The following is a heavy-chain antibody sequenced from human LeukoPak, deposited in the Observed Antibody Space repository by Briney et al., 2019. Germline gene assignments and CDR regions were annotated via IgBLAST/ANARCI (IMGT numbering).Heavy chain of an antibody. D-gene: IGHD6-19*01. CDR2: ISSSSSYI. Sequence: KTGGSLRLPCAASGSTFSSDTMNWVRQAPGKGLEWVSSISSSSSYIYYADSLKGRFTISRDNAKNSLYLQMNSLSPEDTAVYYCARAPQWLVAYFDYWGQGTLVTVSS. V-gene: IGHV3-21*01. J-gene: IGHJ4*02. CDR3: ARAPQWLVAYFDY. CDR1: GSTFSSDT.